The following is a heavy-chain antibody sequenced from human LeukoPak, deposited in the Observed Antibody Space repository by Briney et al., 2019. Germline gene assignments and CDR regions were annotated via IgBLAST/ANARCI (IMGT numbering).Heavy chain of an antibody. D-gene: IGHD5-24*01. CDR1: GGSFSGYY. V-gene: IGHV4-34*01. CDR3: ARYQDGYNSRNFDL. Sequence: SETLSLTCAVYGGSFSGYYWSWIRQPPGKGLEWIGEINHSGSTYYNPSLKSRVTISVDRSKNQFSLKLSSVTAADTAVYYCARYQDGYNSRNFDLWGRGTLVTVSS. CDR2: INHSGST. J-gene: IGHJ2*01.